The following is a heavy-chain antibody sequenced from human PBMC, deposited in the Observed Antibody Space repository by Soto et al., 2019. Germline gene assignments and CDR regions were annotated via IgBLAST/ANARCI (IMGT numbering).Heavy chain of an antibody. Sequence: GGSLRLSCAASGFTFSSCAMGWVRQAPGKGLEWVSTIDGSGSSTYYADSVKGRFSISRDNSKNTLYLQMDSLRAEDTAVYYCAKDLMNCRDDCYILGYWGQGTPVTVSS. CDR1: GFTFSSCA. J-gene: IGHJ4*02. CDR2: IDGSGSST. D-gene: IGHD2-21*02. CDR3: AKDLMNCRDDCYILGY. V-gene: IGHV3-23*01.